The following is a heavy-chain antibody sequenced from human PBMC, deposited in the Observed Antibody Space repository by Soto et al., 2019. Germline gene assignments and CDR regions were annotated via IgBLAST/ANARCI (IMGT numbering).Heavy chain of an antibody. CDR2: IRAYNGNT. J-gene: IGHJ4*02. CDR3: ARDLPPEDY. V-gene: IGHV1-18*01. Sequence: QVQLVQSGAEVKKPGASVKVSCKASGYTFTSYGISWVRQAPGEGLEWMGWIRAYNGNTNYAKKLQGRVTMTTDTPTSTAYMALRSLISDDTAVYYFARDLPPEDYWGQGTLVTVSS. CDR1: GYTFTSYG.